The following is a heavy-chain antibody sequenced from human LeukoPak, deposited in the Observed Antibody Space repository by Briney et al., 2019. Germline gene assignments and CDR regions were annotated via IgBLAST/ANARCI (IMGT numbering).Heavy chain of an antibody. Sequence: GESLKISCKGSGYSFTSYWISWVRQMPGKGLEWMGRIDPRDSYTKYSPSFQGHVSISADKSISTAYLQWSSLKASDTATYYCARLESSGNYVYWGQGTLVTVSS. CDR2: IDPRDSYT. CDR3: ARLESSGNYVY. CDR1: GYSFTSYW. V-gene: IGHV5-10-1*01. D-gene: IGHD3-22*01. J-gene: IGHJ4*02.